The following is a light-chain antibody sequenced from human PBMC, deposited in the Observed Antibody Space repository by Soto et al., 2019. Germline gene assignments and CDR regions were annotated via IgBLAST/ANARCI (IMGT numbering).Light chain of an antibody. CDR1: SSDVGAYNY. Sequence: QSVLTQPASVSGSPGQSIAISCTGTSSDVGAYNYVSWYQHHPGKAPKLMIYHVTNRPSGVSDRFSGSKSGNTASLTISGLQADDEADYYCSSYTSSSTYVFGTETKVTVL. J-gene: IGLJ1*01. V-gene: IGLV2-14*03. CDR2: HVT. CDR3: SSYTSSSTYV.